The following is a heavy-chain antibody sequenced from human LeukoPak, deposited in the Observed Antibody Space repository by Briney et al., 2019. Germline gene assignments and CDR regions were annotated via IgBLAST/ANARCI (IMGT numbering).Heavy chain of an antibody. J-gene: IGHJ6*03. Sequence: SGGSLRFSCVASGFTVSSNYMSWVRQAPGKGLEWVSVIYSGGSTYYADSVKGRFTISRDNSKNTLYLQMNSLRAEDTAVYYCASGSGSYRTPYYYMDVWGTGTTVTVSS. CDR1: GFTVSSNY. CDR3: ASGSGSYRTPYYYMDV. CDR2: IYSGGST. D-gene: IGHD3-10*01. V-gene: IGHV3-53*01.